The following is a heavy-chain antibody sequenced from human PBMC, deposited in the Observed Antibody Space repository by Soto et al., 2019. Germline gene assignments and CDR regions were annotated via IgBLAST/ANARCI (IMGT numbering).Heavy chain of an antibody. CDR3: AGASITMVRGNPGRSAFEI. CDR2: IIPTGST. J-gene: IGHJ3*02. CDR1: GASVSGQY. V-gene: IGHV4-34*12. Sequence: SETLSLTCAVSGASVSGQYWSWVRQPPGKGLEWVGEIIPTGSTAHNPSLKSRLSFSLDTSNNHFSLNLSSVSVADTAVYYCAGASITMVRGNPGRSAFEIWGQGTMVTVSS. D-gene: IGHD3-10*01.